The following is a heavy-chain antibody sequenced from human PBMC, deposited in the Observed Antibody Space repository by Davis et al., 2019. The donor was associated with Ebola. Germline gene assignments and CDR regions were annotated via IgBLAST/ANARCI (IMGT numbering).Heavy chain of an antibody. V-gene: IGHV3-74*01. D-gene: IGHD3-10*01. CDR2: IKSDGSTI. Sequence: PAGSLTPSCLASAPRLSRYSTHWVRHAPGKGLVWVSCIKSDGSTISYADSVKGRFTIPRDNAKNTLFLQMNSLIAEDTAVYYCARDGENYSDLDYWGQGTLVTVSS. CDR1: APRLSRYS. CDR3: ARDGENYSDLDY. J-gene: IGHJ4*02.